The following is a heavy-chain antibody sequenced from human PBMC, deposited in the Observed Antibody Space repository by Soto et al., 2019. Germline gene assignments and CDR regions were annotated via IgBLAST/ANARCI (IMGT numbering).Heavy chain of an antibody. CDR3: ATSFPHYDILTGPTDY. V-gene: IGHV1-24*01. Sequence: ASVKVSCKVSGYTLTELSMHWVLQAPGKGLEWMGGFDPEDGETIYAQKFQGRVTMTEDTSTDTAYMELSSLRSEDTAVYYCATSFPHYDILTGPTDYWGQGTLVTVSS. CDR1: GYTLTELS. D-gene: IGHD3-9*01. J-gene: IGHJ4*02. CDR2: FDPEDGET.